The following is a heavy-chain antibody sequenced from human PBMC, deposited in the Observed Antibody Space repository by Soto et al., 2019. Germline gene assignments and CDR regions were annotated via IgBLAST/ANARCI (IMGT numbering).Heavy chain of an antibody. CDR2: INHSGST. CDR3: ARSTIGIAARPNHFDC. J-gene: IGHJ4*02. Sequence: KPSETLSLTCAVYGGSFSGYYWSWIRQPPGKGLEWIGEINHSGSTNYNPSLKSRVTISVDTSKNQFSLKLSSVTAADTAVYYCARSTIGIAARPNHFDCWGQGTLVTVSS. D-gene: IGHD6-6*01. CDR1: GGSFSGYY. V-gene: IGHV4-34*01.